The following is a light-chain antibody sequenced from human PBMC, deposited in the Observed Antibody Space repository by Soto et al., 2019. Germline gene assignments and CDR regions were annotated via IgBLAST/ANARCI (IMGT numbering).Light chain of an antibody. CDR2: GAS. CDR1: QSVTSRY. J-gene: IGKJ4*01. CDR3: QQYGSALS. Sequence: EIVLTQSPGTLSLSPGERATLSCRASQSVTSRYIAWYQQKPGQAPRLLIYGASSRATGIPDRFSGSGSGTDFTLTISRLEPEDFAVYYCQQYGSALSSGGGTKVEIK. V-gene: IGKV3-20*01.